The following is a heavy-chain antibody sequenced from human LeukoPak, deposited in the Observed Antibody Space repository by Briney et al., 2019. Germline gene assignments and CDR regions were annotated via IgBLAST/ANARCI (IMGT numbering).Heavy chain of an antibody. V-gene: IGHV1-69*01. CDR2: IIPIFGTA. CDR1: GGTLSSYA. Sequence: SVKVSCKASGGTLSSYAISWVRQAPGQGLEWMGGIIPIFGTANYAQKFQGRVTITADESTSTAYMELSSLRSEDTAVYYCASSGYSSSWYYFDYWGQGILVTVSS. J-gene: IGHJ4*02. D-gene: IGHD6-13*01. CDR3: ASSGYSSSWYYFDY.